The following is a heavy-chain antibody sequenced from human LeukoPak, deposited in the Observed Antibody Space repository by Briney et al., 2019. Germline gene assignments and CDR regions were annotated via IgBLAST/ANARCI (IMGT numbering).Heavy chain of an antibody. D-gene: IGHD5-18*01. CDR2: IKQDGSEK. CDR3: AREALGGDTNLDY. Sequence: GGSLRLSCAASGFTFSSYWMSWVRQAPGKGLEWVANIKQDGSEKYYVDSVKGRFTISRDNAKNSLYLQMNSLRAEDTAVYYCAREALGGDTNLDYWGQGTLVTVSP. V-gene: IGHV3-7*01. J-gene: IGHJ4*02. CDR1: GFTFSSYW.